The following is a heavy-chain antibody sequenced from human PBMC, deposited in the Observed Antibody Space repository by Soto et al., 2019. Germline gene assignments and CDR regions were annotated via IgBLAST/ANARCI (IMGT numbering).Heavy chain of an antibody. D-gene: IGHD3-3*01. Sequence: SVKVSCKASGGTFSSYAISWVRQAPGQGLEWMGGIIPIFGTANYAQKFQGRVTITADESTSTAYMELSILRSEDTAVYYCARAIFGVVIKDAAYYYYGMDVWGQGTTVTVSS. CDR3: ARAIFGVVIKDAAYYYYGMDV. CDR1: GGTFSSYA. J-gene: IGHJ6*02. CDR2: IIPIFGTA. V-gene: IGHV1-69*13.